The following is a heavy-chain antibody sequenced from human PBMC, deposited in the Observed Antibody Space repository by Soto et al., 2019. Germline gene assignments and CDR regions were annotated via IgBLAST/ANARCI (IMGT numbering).Heavy chain of an antibody. J-gene: IGHJ6*02. CDR2: IIPIFGTA. V-gene: IGHV1-69*01. CDR1: GGTFSSYA. CDR3: ARGRTQEASYYYYGMDV. D-gene: IGHD1-7*01. Sequence: QVQLVQSGAEVKKPGSSVKVSCKASGGTFSSYAISWVRQAPGQGLEWMGGIIPIFGTANYAQKFRGRVTITADESTSTAYMELSSLRSEDTAVYYCARGRTQEASYYYYGMDVWGQGTTVTVSS.